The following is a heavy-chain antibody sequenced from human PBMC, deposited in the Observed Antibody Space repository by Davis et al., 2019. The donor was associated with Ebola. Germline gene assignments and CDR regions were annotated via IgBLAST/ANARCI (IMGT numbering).Heavy chain of an antibody. V-gene: IGHV1-18*01. CDR2: ISAYNGNT. Sequence: ASVKVSCKASGYTFTSYGISWVRQAPGQGLEWMGWISAYNGNTNYAQKLQGRVTMTTDTSTSTAYMELRSLRSDDTAVYYCARDWGSYYGESGNFFDYWGQGTLVTVSS. CDR3: ARDWGSYYGESGNFFDY. D-gene: IGHD1-26*01. CDR1: GYTFTSYG. J-gene: IGHJ4*02.